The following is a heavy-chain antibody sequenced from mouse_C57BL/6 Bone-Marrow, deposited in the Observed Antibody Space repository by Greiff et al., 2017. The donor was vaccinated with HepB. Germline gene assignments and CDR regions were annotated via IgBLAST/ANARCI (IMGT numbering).Heavy chain of an antibody. CDR3: ASPYYYGSSYV. V-gene: IGHV1-81*01. Sequence: VKLMESGAELARPGASVKLSCKASGYTFTSYGISWVKQRTGQGLEWIGEIYPRSGNTYYNEKFKGKATLTADKSSSTAYMELRSLTSEDSAVYFCASPYYYGSSYVWGQGTLVTVSA. D-gene: IGHD1-1*01. J-gene: IGHJ3*01. CDR2: IYPRSGNT. CDR1: GYTFTSYG.